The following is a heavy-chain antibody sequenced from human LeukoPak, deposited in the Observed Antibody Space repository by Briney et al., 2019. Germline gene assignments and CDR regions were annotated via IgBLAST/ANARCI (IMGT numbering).Heavy chain of an antibody. Sequence: PGGSLRLSCAASGFTFSSYSMNWVRQAPGKGLEWVSSISSSSSYIYYADSVKGRFTISRDNAKNSLYLQMNSLRAEDTAVYYCARVGAVYSYGYDYWGQETLVTVSS. CDR3: ARVGAVYSYGYDY. J-gene: IGHJ4*02. V-gene: IGHV3-21*01. CDR2: ISSSSSYI. D-gene: IGHD5-18*01. CDR1: GFTFSSYS.